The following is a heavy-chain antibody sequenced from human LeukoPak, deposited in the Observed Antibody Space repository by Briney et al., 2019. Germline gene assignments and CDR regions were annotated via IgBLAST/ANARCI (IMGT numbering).Heavy chain of an antibody. CDR2: MNPNSGNT. V-gene: IGHV1-8*01. Sequence: GASVKVSCKASGYTFTSYDINWVRQATGQGLEWMGWMNPNSGNTGYAQKFQGRVTMTRNTSISTAYMELSSLRSEDTAVYYCARRRPYGSGSYYNVARWFDPWGQGTLVTVSS. J-gene: IGHJ5*02. CDR3: ARRRPYGSGSYYNVARWFDP. CDR1: GYTFTSYD. D-gene: IGHD3-10*01.